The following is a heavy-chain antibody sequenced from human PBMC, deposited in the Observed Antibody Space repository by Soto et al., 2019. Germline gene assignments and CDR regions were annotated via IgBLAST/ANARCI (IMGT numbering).Heavy chain of an antibody. V-gene: IGHV1-3*01. CDR2: ISAANGNT. Sequence: QVQVVQSGAEVKKPGASVKLSCKASGYIFTRYPMNWVRQAPGQRLEWMGWISAANGNTVYSENFQGRITITRDTSASTVYMEMKSLRSADSAVYFCVRDRVERSGYPSNGMDVWGQGTTVIVSS. D-gene: IGHD6-25*01. CDR1: GYIFTRYP. CDR3: VRDRVERSGYPSNGMDV. J-gene: IGHJ6*02.